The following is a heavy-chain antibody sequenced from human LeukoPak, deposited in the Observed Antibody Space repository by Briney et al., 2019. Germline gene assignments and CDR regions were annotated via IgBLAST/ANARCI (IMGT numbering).Heavy chain of an antibody. CDR1: GGTFSSYA. CDR2: IIPIFGIA. D-gene: IGHD3-22*01. CDR3: AYYDSSGYHFDY. J-gene: IGHJ4*02. V-gene: IGHV1-69*04. Sequence: SVKVSCKASGGTFSSYAISWVRQAPGQGLEWMGRIIPIFGIANYAQKFQGRVTITADKSTSTAYKELSSLRSEDTAVYYCAYYDSSGYHFDYWGQGTLVTVSS.